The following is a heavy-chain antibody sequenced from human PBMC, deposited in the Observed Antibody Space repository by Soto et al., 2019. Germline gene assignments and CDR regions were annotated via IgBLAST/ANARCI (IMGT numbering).Heavy chain of an antibody. J-gene: IGHJ4*02. D-gene: IGHD3-22*01. Sequence: QVQLVQSGAEEKKPGASVKVSCKASGYTFTSYAMHWVRKAPGQRLEWMGWINAGNGNTKYSQKFQGRVTITRDTSASTAYMELSSPRSEDTAVYYCARRTDSSGFDYWGQGTLVTVSS. CDR1: GYTFTSYA. CDR2: INAGNGNT. V-gene: IGHV1-3*05. CDR3: ARRTDSSGFDY.